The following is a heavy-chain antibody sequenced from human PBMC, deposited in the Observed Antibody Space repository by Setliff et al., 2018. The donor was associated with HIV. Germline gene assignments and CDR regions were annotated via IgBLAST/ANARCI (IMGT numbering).Heavy chain of an antibody. J-gene: IGHJ4*01. V-gene: IGHV3-33*06. CDR3: VKDLAYRDFWSGFFEE. D-gene: IGHD3-3*01. CDR2: IWYDGSKE. Sequence: GGSLRLSCAASGFKFNNYGMHWVRQAPGKGLEWVAVIWYDGSKEYYADSVKGRFSISRDNSKDTLYLQMNSLRADDTAVYFCVKDLAYRDFWSGFFEEWGHGTQVTVSS. CDR1: GFKFNNYG.